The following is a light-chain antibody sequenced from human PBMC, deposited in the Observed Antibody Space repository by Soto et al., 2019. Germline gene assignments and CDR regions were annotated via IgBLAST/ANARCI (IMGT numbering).Light chain of an antibody. J-gene: IGKJ4*01. CDR2: DAS. CDR3: QQYDNLPLT. V-gene: IGKV1-33*01. Sequence: DIQMTQSPSSLSASVGDRVTITCQASQDITNYLHWFQQKPGKAPKLLIYDASNLETGVPSRFSGSVSGTDFTFTISSLQPEDIATYYCQQYDNLPLTFGGGTKVEIK. CDR1: QDITNY.